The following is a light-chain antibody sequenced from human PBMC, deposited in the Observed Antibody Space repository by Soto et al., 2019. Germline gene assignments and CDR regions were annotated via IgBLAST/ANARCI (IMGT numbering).Light chain of an antibody. CDR3: SSYTSSSTVV. V-gene: IGLV2-14*03. Sequence: QSALTQPASVSGSPGQSITISCTGTRSDVGGYNYVSWYQHHPGKAPKLMIYDVSNRPSGVSNRFSGYKSGNTASLTISGLQAEDEADYYCSSYTSSSTVVFGGGTKLTVL. CDR2: DVS. J-gene: IGLJ2*01. CDR1: RSDVGGYNY.